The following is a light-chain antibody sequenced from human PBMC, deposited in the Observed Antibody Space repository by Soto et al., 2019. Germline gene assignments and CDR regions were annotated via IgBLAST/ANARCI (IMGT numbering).Light chain of an antibody. CDR2: AAS. J-gene: IGKJ2*01. V-gene: IGKV1-6*01. CDR1: QGIRND. CDR3: LQDYNYPYT. Sequence: AIQMTQSPSSLSASAGDRVTITCRASQGIRNDLGWYQQKPCKGPKLPIQAASSLQSGVPSRFSGSGSGTDFTLTISSLQPEDFATYYCLQDYNYPYTFGQGTKVDIK.